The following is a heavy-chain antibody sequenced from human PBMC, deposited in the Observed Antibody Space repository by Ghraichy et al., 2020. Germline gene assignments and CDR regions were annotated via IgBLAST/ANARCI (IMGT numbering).Heavy chain of an antibody. Sequence: GGSLRLSCAASGFTFSSYSMNWVRQAPGKGLEWVSSISSSSSYIYYADSVKGRFTISRDNAKNSLYLQMNSLRAEDTAVYYCARDLWYSSGWYMSVGMDVWGQGTTVTVSS. CDR2: ISSSSSYI. J-gene: IGHJ6*02. D-gene: IGHD6-19*01. V-gene: IGHV3-21*01. CDR1: GFTFSSYS. CDR3: ARDLWYSSGWYMSVGMDV.